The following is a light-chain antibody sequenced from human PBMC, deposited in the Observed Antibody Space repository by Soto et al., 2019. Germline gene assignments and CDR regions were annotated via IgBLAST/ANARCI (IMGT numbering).Light chain of an antibody. CDR3: CSYTISATLV. CDR2: EVR. J-gene: IGLJ3*02. V-gene: IGLV2-14*01. CDR1: TNDIGGYNY. Sequence: QSVLTQPASVSGSPGQSITISCSGTTNDIGGYNYVSWYQHHPGKVPKGIIYEVRNRPSGVSNRFSGSKSGNTASLTISGLQAEDEADYYCCSYTISATLVFGGGTKLTVL.